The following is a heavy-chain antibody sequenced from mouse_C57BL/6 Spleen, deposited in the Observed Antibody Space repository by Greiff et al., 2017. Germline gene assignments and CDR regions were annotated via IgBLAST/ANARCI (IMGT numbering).Heavy chain of an antibody. J-gene: IGHJ3*01. Sequence: VQLQQSGPELVKPGASVKISCKASGYTFTDYYMNWVKQSHGKSLEWIGDINPNNGGTSYNQKFKGKATLTVDKSSSTAYMELRSLTSEDSAVYYCARKEYYYGSSAWFAYWGQGTLVTVSA. V-gene: IGHV1-26*01. CDR2: INPNNGGT. D-gene: IGHD1-1*01. CDR3: ARKEYYYGSSAWFAY. CDR1: GYTFTDYY.